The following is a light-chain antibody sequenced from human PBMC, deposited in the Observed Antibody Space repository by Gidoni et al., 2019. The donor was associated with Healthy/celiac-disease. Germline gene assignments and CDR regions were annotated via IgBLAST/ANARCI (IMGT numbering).Light chain of an antibody. V-gene: IGLV2-23*02. Sequence: QSALTQPASASGSHGQSITISSTGTSSDVGSYNLVSWYQQHPGKAPKLMLDEVSTRPSGVSNRCSGSKSGITASLTISGLQAEYEADYYCCSYAGSSTYYVFGTGTKVTVL. CDR3: CSYAGSSTYYV. CDR2: EVS. CDR1: SSDVGSYNL. J-gene: IGLJ1*01.